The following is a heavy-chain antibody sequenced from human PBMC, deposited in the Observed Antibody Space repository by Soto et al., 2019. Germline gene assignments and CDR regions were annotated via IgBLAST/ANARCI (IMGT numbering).Heavy chain of an antibody. V-gene: IGHV3-15*07. Sequence: GGSLRLSCAASGFTFSNAWMNWVRQAPGKGLEWVGRIKSKTDGGTTDYAAPVKGRFTISRDDSKNTLYLQMNSLKTEDTAVYYCTTDPGRALLVPADRDYYYYYGMDVWGQGTTVTVSS. J-gene: IGHJ6*02. CDR2: IKSKTDGGTT. CDR1: GFTFSNAW. CDR3: TTDPGRALLVPADRDYYYYYGMDV. D-gene: IGHD2-2*01.